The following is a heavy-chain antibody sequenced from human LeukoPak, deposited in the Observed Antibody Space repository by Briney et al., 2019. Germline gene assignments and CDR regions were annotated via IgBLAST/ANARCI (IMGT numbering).Heavy chain of an antibody. V-gene: IGHV1-46*01. J-gene: IGHJ4*02. CDR3: ARDSLYGVVDC. Sequence: VASVKVSCKTSGYTFTSYYIHWVRQAPGQGLEWMGIINPSGGSTSYAQKFQGRVTMTRDTSTSTVYMYLSSLRSEDTAVYYCARDSLYGVVDCWGQGTLVTVSS. CDR1: GYTFTSYY. D-gene: IGHD4-17*01. CDR2: INPSGGST.